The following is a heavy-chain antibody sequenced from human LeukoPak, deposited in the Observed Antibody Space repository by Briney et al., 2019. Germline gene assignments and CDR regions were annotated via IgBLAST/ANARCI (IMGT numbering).Heavy chain of an antibody. V-gene: IGHV3-74*01. D-gene: IGHD2-2*01. CDR2: ISSDGSST. CDR1: GFTFSSYA. Sequence: QTGGSLRLSCAASGFTFSSYAMSWVRQAPGKGLVWVSRISSDGSSTSYADSVKGRFTISRDNAKNTLYLQMNSLRAEDTAVYYCARFYCSSTSCLEDYWGQGTLVTVSS. J-gene: IGHJ4*02. CDR3: ARFYCSSTSCLEDY.